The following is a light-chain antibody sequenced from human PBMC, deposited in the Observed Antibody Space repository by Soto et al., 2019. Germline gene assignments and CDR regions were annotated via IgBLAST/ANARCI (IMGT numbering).Light chain of an antibody. Sequence: EIVMTQSPATLSVSPGERGTLSCRASQNIGRNLAWYQQKPGQAPRLLIFRASTRAPGIPARFTGGGSGAEFTLTINSLQSEDFAVYYCQQYERWPPVTFGGGTKVDIK. CDR3: QQYERWPPVT. CDR1: QNIGRN. V-gene: IGKV3-15*01. CDR2: RAS. J-gene: IGKJ4*01.